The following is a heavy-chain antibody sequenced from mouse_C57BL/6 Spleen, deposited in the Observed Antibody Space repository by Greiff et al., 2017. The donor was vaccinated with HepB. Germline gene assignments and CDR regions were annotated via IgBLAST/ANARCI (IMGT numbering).Heavy chain of an antibody. Sequence: EVQLQQSGAELVRPGASVKLSCTASGFNIKDDYMHWVKQRPEQGLEWIGWIDPENGDTEYASKFQGKATITADTSSNTAYLQLSSLTSEDTAVYYCTTGGNPPYWGQGTLVTVSA. J-gene: IGHJ3*01. CDR2: IDPENGDT. CDR3: TTGGNPPY. CDR1: GFNIKDDY. V-gene: IGHV14-4*01.